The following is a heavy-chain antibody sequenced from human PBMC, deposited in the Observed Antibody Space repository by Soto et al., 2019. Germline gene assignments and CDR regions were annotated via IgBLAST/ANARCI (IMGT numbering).Heavy chain of an antibody. CDR2: IYYTGST. D-gene: IGHD2-2*01. CDR3: ARAPDQMYYFDD. Sequence: SETLSLTCTVSGGSISGYYWSWIRQPPGKGLEWIGYIYYTGSTNYNPSLKSRVTISVDTSKNQFSLKLSSVTAADTAVYFCARAPDQMYYFDDWGQGTLVTVSS. CDR1: GGSISGYY. V-gene: IGHV4-59*01. J-gene: IGHJ4*02.